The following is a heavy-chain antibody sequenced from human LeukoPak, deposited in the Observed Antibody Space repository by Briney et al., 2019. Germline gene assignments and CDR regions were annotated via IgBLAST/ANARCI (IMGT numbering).Heavy chain of an antibody. CDR1: GFTSTNYW. CDR3: ARVYSGSSGKNAFDI. D-gene: IGHD6-6*01. Sequence: GGSLRLSCAASGFTSTNYWMSWVRQAPGKGLEWVANIKQDGSEKDYVDSVRGRFTISRDNAKNSLFLQVNSLRAEDTAVYYCARVYSGSSGKNAFDIWGQGTMVTVSS. J-gene: IGHJ3*02. CDR2: IKQDGSEK. V-gene: IGHV3-7*03.